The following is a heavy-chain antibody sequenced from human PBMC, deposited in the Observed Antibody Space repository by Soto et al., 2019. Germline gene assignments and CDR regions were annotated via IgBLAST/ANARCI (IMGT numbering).Heavy chain of an antibody. V-gene: IGHV1-46*01. Sequence: ASVKVSCKASGYTFTSYYMHWVRQAPGQGLEWMGIINPSGGSTSYAQKFQGRVTITRDTSASTAYMELSSLRSEDTAVYYCARAVAVPADFDYRGQGTLVTVSS. D-gene: IGHD6-19*01. CDR2: INPSGGST. J-gene: IGHJ4*02. CDR1: GYTFTSYY. CDR3: ARAVAVPADFDY.